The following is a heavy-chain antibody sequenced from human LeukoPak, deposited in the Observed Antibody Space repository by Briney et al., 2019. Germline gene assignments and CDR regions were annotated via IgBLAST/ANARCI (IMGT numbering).Heavy chain of an antibody. CDR3: AREYSSSWYSSAFDI. V-gene: IGHV3-53*01. D-gene: IGHD6-13*01. J-gene: IGHJ3*02. CDR2: IYGGGST. CDR1: GFTFSSYA. Sequence: TGGSLRLSCAASGFTFSSYAMSWVRQAPGKGLEWVSVIYGGGSTYYADSVKGRFTISRDNSKNTLYLQMNSLRAEDTAVYYCAREYSSSWYSSAFDIWGQGTMVTVSS.